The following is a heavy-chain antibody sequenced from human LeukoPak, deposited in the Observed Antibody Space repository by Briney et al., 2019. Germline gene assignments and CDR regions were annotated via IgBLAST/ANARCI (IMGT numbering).Heavy chain of an antibody. CDR3: ARFSPSTVTFDY. V-gene: IGHV4-61*08. CDR2: IFDFDST. CDR1: GYSITMNSEYS. J-gene: IGHJ4*02. Sequence: SETLSLTCTVAGYSITMNSEYSWSWIRQPPGKGLEWMGYIFDFDSTNYNTNYNPSLKRRVTISVDTSKNQFSLKLSSVTAADTAVYYCARFSPSTVTFDYWGQGTLVTVSS. D-gene: IGHD4-17*01.